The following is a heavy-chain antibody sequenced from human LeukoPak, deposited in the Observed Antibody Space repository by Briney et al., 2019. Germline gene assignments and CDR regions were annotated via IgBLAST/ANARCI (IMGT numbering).Heavy chain of an antibody. CDR2: INHSGST. D-gene: IGHD5-18*01. J-gene: IGHJ4*02. V-gene: IGHV4-34*01. CDR3: AGAAERGYSYGLEY. Sequence: TPSETLSLTCAVYGGSFSGYYWSWIRQPPGKGLEWIGEINHSGSTNYNPSLKSRVTISVDTSKNQFSLKLSSVTAADTAVYYCAGAAERGYSYGLEYWGQGTLVTVSS. CDR1: GGSFSGYY.